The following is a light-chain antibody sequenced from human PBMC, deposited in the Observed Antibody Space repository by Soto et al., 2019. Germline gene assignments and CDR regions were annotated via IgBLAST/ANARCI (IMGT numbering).Light chain of an antibody. Sequence: QSALTQPASVSGSPGQSITISCTGTSSDVCGNNYVSWYQQHPGKAPKLMIYDVSNRPSGVSNRFSGSKSGNTASLSISGLQAEDEADYYCSSYTTSSTLEVFGGGTTLTVL. J-gene: IGLJ3*02. CDR1: SSDVCGNNY. CDR3: SSYTTSSTLEV. V-gene: IGLV2-14*01. CDR2: DVS.